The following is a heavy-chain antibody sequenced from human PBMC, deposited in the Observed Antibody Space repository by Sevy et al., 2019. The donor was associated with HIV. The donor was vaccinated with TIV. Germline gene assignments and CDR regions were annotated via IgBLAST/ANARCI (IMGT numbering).Heavy chain of an antibody. J-gene: IGHJ5*02. CDR2: ISGSGGST. CDR3: AKDRGAVGSGYNWFDP. Sequence: GGSLRLSCAASGFTFSSYAMSWVRQAPGKGLEWVSAISGSGGSTYYADSVKGRFTISRDNSKNTLYLQMNSRRAEDTAVYYCAKDRGAVGSGYNWFDPWGQGTLVTVSS. D-gene: IGHD1-26*01. V-gene: IGHV3-23*01. CDR1: GFTFSSYA.